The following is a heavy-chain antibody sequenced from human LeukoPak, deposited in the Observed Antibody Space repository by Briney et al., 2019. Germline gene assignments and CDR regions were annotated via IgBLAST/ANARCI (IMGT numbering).Heavy chain of an antibody. V-gene: IGHV3-30*03. D-gene: IGHD3-16*01. CDR3: AISLGGAIDY. J-gene: IGHJ4*02. Sequence: PGGSLRLSCSTSGFTFSNHFMHWVRQAPGKGLEWVTFISYDGSKQYYADSVKGRFTISRDNAKNSLYLQMNSLRAEDTAVYYCAISLGGAIDYWGQGTLVTVSS. CDR1: GFTFSNHF. CDR2: ISYDGSKQ.